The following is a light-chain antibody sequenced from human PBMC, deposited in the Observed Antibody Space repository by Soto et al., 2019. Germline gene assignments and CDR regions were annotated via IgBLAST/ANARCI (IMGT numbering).Light chain of an antibody. V-gene: IGKV3D-20*01. J-gene: IGKJ2*01. CDR2: DAS. CDR3: QQYGSSPYP. Sequence: EIVLTQSPAPLSLSPGESATLSCAASQSVSSSYLAWYQQKPGLAPRLLIYDASSRPTGIPDRFSGSGSGTDFTLTISRLEPEDWALYYCQQYGSSPYPLGQGTKLEIK. CDR1: QSVSSSY.